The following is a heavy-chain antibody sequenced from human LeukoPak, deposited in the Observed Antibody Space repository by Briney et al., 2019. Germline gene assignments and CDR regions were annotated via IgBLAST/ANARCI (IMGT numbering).Heavy chain of an antibody. CDR3: ARESGYCGGDCYRAPFDY. J-gene: IGHJ4*02. CDR1: GGSISSYY. CDR2: IYYSGST. Sequence: SETLSLTCTVSGGSISSYYWSWIRQPPGKGLEWIGYIYYSGSTNYNPSLKSRVTISVDTSKNQFSLKLSSVTAADTAVYYSARESGYCGGDCYRAPFDYWGQGTLVTVSS. V-gene: IGHV4-59*12. D-gene: IGHD2-21*01.